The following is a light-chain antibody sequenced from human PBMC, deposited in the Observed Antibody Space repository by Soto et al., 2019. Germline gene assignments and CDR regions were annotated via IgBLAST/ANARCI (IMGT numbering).Light chain of an antibody. Sequence: DIQMTQSPSSLSASVGDRVTITCRASQGISNYLALYQQRPGKVPKLLIYAASTLQSGVPSRFSGSGSGTDFSLTISSLQPEDVATYSCQKYDSAPFTFGPGTKVDLK. CDR2: AAS. CDR1: QGISNY. J-gene: IGKJ3*01. CDR3: QKYDSAPFT. V-gene: IGKV1-27*01.